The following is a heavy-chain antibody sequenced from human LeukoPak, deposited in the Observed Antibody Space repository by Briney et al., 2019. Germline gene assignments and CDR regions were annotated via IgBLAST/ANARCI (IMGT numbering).Heavy chain of an antibody. CDR1: GFTFSSYG. CDR2: ISYDGSNK. CDR3: AKGPTSVAGDY. J-gene: IGHJ4*02. D-gene: IGHD6-19*01. V-gene: IGHV3-30*18. Sequence: PGGSLRLSCAASGFTFSSYGMHWVRQAPGKGLEWVAVISYDGSNKYYADSVKGRFTISRDNSKNTLYLQVNSLRAEDTAVYYCAKGPTSVAGDYWGQGTLVTVSS.